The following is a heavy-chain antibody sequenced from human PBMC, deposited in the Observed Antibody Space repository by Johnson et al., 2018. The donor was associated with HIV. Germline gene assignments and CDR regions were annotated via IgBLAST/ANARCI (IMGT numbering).Heavy chain of an antibody. CDR1: GLSFSNFG. J-gene: IGHJ3*01. CDR2: ISFDGNLK. Sequence: QVQLVESGGGVVQPGKSLTLSCVGSGLSFSNFGIHWVRQAPGKGPEWVAVISFDGNLKKYADSVKGRFTISRDNSKNTLYLQMTSLRAEDTAVYFCAREDTPVGSPHEGDPFDVWGQGTLVTVSS. CDR3: AREDTPVGSPHEGDPFDV. D-gene: IGHD3-16*01. V-gene: IGHV3-33*08.